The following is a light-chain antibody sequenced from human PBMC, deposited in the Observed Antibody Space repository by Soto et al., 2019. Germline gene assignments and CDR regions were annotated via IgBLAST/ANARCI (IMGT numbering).Light chain of an antibody. CDR2: DAS. CDR1: QSVSRF. J-gene: IGKJ5*01. CDR3: QQRSDWPPIT. V-gene: IGKV3-11*01. Sequence: ETVLTQSPATLSLFPGERATLSCRASQSVSRFLAWYQQKPGQAPRLLIYDASNRAAGIPDRFSGSGSGTDFTLTITSLEPEDFAVYYCQQRSDWPPITFGQGTRLEIK.